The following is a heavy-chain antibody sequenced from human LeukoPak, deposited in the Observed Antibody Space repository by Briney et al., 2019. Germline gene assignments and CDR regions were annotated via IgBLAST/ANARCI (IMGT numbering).Heavy chain of an antibody. CDR2: IYTSGST. Sequence: SETLSLTCTVSGGSISSYYWSWIRQPAGKGLEWIGRIYTSGSTNYNPSLKSRVTMSVDTSKNQFSLNLNSVTAADTAVYFCARGWGSTSSNYFDPWGQGTLVTVSS. D-gene: IGHD2-2*01. V-gene: IGHV4-4*07. CDR1: GGSISSYY. J-gene: IGHJ5*02. CDR3: ARGWGSTSSNYFDP.